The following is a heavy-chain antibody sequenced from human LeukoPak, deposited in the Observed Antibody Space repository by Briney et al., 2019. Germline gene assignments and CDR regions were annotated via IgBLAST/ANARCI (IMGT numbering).Heavy chain of an antibody. CDR2: IYYGGST. V-gene: IGHV4-39*01. J-gene: IGHJ4*02. D-gene: IGHD2-21*01. Sequence: PSETLSLTCTVSGGSVSTTSSYWVCVRLPQGKGVEWVGSIYYGGSTHYNPSLKSRLTISVDTSKNQFSLKLTSVTAADTAVYYCARRGLVVVPLWGQGILVTVSS. CDR3: ARRGLVVVPL. CDR1: GGSVSTTSSY.